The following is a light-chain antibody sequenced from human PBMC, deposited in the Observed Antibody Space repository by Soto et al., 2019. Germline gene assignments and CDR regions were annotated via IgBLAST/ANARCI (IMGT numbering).Light chain of an antibody. J-gene: IGLJ1*01. CDR3: CIYATKYI. Sequence: QSVLIQPRSVSASLGQSVTISCTGSLSDVAVYEYVSWYQQQPDKAPKLMIYDVSKRASGVPDRFSGSKSGNAASLIISGLQVADEADYYCCIYATKYIFGTGTKVTVL. CDR1: LSDVAVYEY. CDR2: DVS. V-gene: IGLV2-11*01.